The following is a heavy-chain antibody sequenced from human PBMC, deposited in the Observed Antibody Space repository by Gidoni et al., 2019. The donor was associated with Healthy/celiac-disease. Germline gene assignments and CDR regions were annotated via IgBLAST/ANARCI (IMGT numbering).Heavy chain of an antibody. V-gene: IGHV3-23*01. J-gene: IGHJ4*02. Sequence: EVQLFGSGGGLVQPGGSLRVSCAAPGFTFCSYAMSWVRQAPGKGLEWVSAISGSGGSTYYADSVKGRFTISRDNSKNTLYLQMNSLRAEDTAVYYCAKDPSSITMIVVVMNYFDYWGQGTLVTVSS. CDR3: AKDPSSITMIVVVMNYFDY. CDR2: ISGSGGST. CDR1: GFTFCSYA. D-gene: IGHD3-22*01.